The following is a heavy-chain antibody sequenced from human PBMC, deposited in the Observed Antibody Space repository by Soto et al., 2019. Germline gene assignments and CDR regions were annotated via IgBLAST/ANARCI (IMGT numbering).Heavy chain of an antibody. V-gene: IGHV3-15*07. CDR3: STEYYDSSGIHMDV. D-gene: IGHD3-22*01. J-gene: IGHJ6*02. CDR1: GFTFRNYG. Sequence: VGSLRLSCAASGFTFRNYGMNWVRQAPGKGLEWVGRIKSKTDGETTDYAAPVKDRFTISRDDSKNTLYLQMNSLKTEDTAVYYCSTEYYDSSGIHMDVWGQGTTVTVSS. CDR2: IKSKTDGETT.